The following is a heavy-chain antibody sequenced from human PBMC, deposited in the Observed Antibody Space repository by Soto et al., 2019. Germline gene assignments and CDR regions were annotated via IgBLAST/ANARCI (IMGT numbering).Heavy chain of an antibody. J-gene: IGHJ3*02. Sequence: PLETLSLTCAVYGGSFSGYYLSWIRQPPGKGLEWIGEINHSGSTNYNPSLKSRVTISVDTSKNQFSLKLSSVTAADTAVYYCAREAGYCSSTSCYGAFDIWGQGTMVTVSS. CDR1: GGSFSGYY. V-gene: IGHV4-34*01. CDR2: INHSGST. D-gene: IGHD2-2*01. CDR3: AREAGYCSSTSCYGAFDI.